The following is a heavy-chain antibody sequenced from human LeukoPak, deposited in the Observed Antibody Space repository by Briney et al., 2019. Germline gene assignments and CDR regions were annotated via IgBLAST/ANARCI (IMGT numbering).Heavy chain of an antibody. CDR1: GFTFSGST. CDR3: AKPPREMATTQTGGVYFDY. Sequence: PGGSLRLSRAASGFTFSGSTMNWVRQAPGKGLEWVSFISTSSSYIYYADSVRGRFTISRDNSKNTLYLQMNSLRAEDTAVYYCAKPPREMATTQTGGVYFDYWGQGTLVTVSS. CDR2: ISTSSSYI. J-gene: IGHJ4*02. V-gene: IGHV3-21*01. D-gene: IGHD5-24*01.